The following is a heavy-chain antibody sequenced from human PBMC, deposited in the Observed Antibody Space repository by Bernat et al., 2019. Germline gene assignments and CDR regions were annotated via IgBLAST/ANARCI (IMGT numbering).Heavy chain of an antibody. CDR3: ARDRRGTDSGCMDV. CDR2: ISYDGINK. J-gene: IGHJ6*02. D-gene: IGHD3-16*01. V-gene: IGHV3-30-3*01. Sequence: QVQLVESGGGVVQPGRSLRLSCAASGFTFSSYAIHWVRQAPGKGLEWVASISYDGINKYYADSVKGRFTISRDNSKNTLYLQMNGLRAENTAVYYCARDRRGTDSGCMDVWGQGTTVTVSS. CDR1: GFTFSSYA.